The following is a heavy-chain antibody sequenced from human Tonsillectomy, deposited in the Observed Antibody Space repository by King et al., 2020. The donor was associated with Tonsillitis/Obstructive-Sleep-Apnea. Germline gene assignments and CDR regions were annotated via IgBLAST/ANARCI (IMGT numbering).Heavy chain of an antibody. CDR3: ARGHTAMWYFDY. D-gene: IGHD5-18*01. Sequence: VQLQQWGAGLLKPSETLSLTCAVYGGSFSGYYWSGSRQPPGKGLDWIGEFNHSGSTNDNPSLKSRVTISVDTSKNQFSLKLSSVTAADTAVYYCARGHTAMWYFDYWGQGTLVTVSS. CDR1: GGSFSGYY. J-gene: IGHJ4*02. CDR2: FNHSGST. V-gene: IGHV4-34*01.